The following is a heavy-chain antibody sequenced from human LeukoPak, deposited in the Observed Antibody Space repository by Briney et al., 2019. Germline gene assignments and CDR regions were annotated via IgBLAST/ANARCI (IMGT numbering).Heavy chain of an antibody. CDR1: GGSISSSSYY. CDR2: IYYSGST. D-gene: IGHD2-15*01. J-gene: IGHJ4*02. V-gene: IGHV4-39*01. Sequence: SETLSLTRTVSGGSISSSSYYWGWIRQPPGKGLEWIGSIYYSGSTYYNPSLKSRVTISVDTSKNQFSLKLSSVTAADTAVYYCARLLRAAQFDYWGQGTLVTVSS. CDR3: ARLLRAAQFDY.